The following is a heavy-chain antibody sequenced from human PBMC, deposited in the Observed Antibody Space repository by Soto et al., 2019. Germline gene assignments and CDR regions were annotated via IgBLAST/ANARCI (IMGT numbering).Heavy chain of an antibody. V-gene: IGHV4-34*01. CDR1: GGSFSGYY. D-gene: IGHD2-2*01. CDR2: INHSGST. Sequence: LLQASEPLSLTCAVYGGSFSGYYWSWIRQPPGKGLEWIGEINHSGSTNYNPSLKSRVPVSVDTSKNQFSLKLSSVTAADTAVYYCARGPDIVVVPAAMGSWFDPWGQGTLVTVSS. CDR3: ARGPDIVVVPAAMGSWFDP. J-gene: IGHJ5*02.